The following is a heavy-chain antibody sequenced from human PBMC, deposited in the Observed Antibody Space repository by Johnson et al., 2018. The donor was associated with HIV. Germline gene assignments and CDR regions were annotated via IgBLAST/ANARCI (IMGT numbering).Heavy chain of an antibody. CDR3: AKALGVYGDYVLDAFDI. Sequence: QVQLVESGGGLVQPGRSLRLSCAASGFTFSTYAMHWVRQAPGKGLVRVAVISYDGSNKYYADFVKGRFTISRDNSKNTLYLQSNSLRAEATAVYYCAKALGVYGDYVLDAFDIWGQGTMVTVSS. CDR1: GFTFSTYA. V-gene: IGHV3-30*04. CDR2: ISYDGSNK. J-gene: IGHJ3*02. D-gene: IGHD4-17*01.